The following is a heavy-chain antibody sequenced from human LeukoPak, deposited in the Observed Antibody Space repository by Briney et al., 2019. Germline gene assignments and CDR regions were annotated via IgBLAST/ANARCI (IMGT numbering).Heavy chain of an antibody. CDR2: IIPIFGTA. V-gene: IGHV1-69*05. Sequence: SVKVSCKASRGTFSSYAISWVRQAPGQGLEWMGRIIPIFGTANYAQKFQGRVTITTDESTSTAYMELSSLRSEDTAVYYCARKGYCTNGVCYPSNWFDPWGQGTLVTVSS. J-gene: IGHJ5*02. D-gene: IGHD2-8*01. CDR3: ARKGYCTNGVCYPSNWFDP. CDR1: RGTFSSYA.